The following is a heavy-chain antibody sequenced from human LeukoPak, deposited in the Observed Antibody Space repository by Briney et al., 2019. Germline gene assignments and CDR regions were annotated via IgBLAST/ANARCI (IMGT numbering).Heavy chain of an antibody. CDR3: ATDGTAFYT. J-gene: IGHJ5*02. CDR2: INIGGTNT. Sequence: GGSLRLSCAASGFTFNDYYMSWIRQAPGKGLEWLSYINIGGTNTHYADSVKGRFTISRDNAKKSLCLEMNNLRAEDTAVYYCATDGTAFYTWGQGVLVTVSS. V-gene: IGHV3-11*01. CDR1: GFTFNDYY.